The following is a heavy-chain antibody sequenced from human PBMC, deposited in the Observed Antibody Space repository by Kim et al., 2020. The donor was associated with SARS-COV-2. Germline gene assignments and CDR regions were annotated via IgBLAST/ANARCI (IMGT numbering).Heavy chain of an antibody. V-gene: IGHV1-46*01. CDR3: ARAYYYDSNDPGELYAFDI. Sequence: ASVKVSCKASGYTFTSYYMHWVRQAPGQGLEWMGIINPSGGSTSYAQKFQGRVTMTRDTSTSTVYMELSSLRSEDTAVYYCARAYYYDSNDPGELYAFDIWGQGTMVTVSS. CDR1: GYTFTSYY. CDR2: INPSGGST. J-gene: IGHJ3*02. D-gene: IGHD3-22*01.